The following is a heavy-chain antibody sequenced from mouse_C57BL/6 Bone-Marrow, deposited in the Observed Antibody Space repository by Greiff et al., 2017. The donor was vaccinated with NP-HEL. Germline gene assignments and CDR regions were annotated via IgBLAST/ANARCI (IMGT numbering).Heavy chain of an antibody. CDR3: ARHELVPFAY. CDR1: GFTFSDYY. D-gene: IGHD4-1*01. J-gene: IGHJ3*01. CDR2: ISNGGGST. Sequence: DVMLVESGGGLVQPGGSLKLSCAASGFTFSDYYMYWVRQTPEKRLEWVAYISNGGGSTYYPDTVKGRFTISRDNAKNTLYLQMSRLKSEDTAMYYCARHELVPFAYWGQGTLVTVSA. V-gene: IGHV5-12*01.